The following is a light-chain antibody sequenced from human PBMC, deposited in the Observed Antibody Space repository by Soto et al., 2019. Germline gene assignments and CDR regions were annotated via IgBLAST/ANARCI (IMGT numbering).Light chain of an antibody. Sequence: QSVLTQPASVSGSPGQSITISCTGTSSDVGGYRFVSWYQHHPGEAPKLIIYEVSNRPSGVSSRFSGSKSGNAASLTISGLQAEDESLYYCSSKSSGSTTMLFGGGTKVTVL. CDR1: SSDVGGYRF. CDR3: SSKSSGSTTML. CDR2: EVS. V-gene: IGLV2-14*01. J-gene: IGLJ3*02.